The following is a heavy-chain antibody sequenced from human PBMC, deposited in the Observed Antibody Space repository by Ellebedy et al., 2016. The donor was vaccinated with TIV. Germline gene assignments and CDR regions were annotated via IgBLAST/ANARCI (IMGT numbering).Heavy chain of an antibody. CDR2: ISGSGLST. CDR1: GFTFSKHA. D-gene: IGHD1-7*01. V-gene: IGHV3-23*01. J-gene: IGHJ4*02. Sequence: GGSLRPSXRASGFTFSKHAMSWVRQAPGKGLEWVSAISGSGLSTYYADSVKGRFTISRDNSKSTLSLQMSSLRAEDTAIYYCAKDWVRTTSGDYWGQGTLVTVSS. CDR3: AKDWVRTTSGDY.